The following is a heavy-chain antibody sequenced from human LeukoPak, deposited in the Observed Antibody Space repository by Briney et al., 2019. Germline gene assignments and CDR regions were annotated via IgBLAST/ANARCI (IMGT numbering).Heavy chain of an antibody. J-gene: IGHJ3*02. V-gene: IGHV3-48*04. CDR3: ASSKKSYSSGYYAFDI. Sequence: GGSLRLSCAASGFSFSTSSINWVRQAPGKGLEWVSYITSSSRTIYYADSVKGRFTISRDNAKNPLYLQVNTLRAEDTAVYYCASSKKSYSSGYYAFDIWGQGTMVIVSS. CDR1: GFSFSTSS. D-gene: IGHD3-22*01. CDR2: ITSSSRTI.